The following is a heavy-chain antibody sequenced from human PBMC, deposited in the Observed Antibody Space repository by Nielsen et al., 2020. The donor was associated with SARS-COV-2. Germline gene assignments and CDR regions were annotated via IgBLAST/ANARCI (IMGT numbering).Heavy chain of an antibody. V-gene: IGHV4-39*01. CDR3: ARRQYYDFWSGYYYYGMDV. Sequence: SETLSLTCTVSGGSISSSSYYWGWIRQPPGKGLEWIGSIYYSGSTYYNPSLKSRVTISVDTSKNQFSLKLSSVTAADTAVYYCARRQYYDFWSGYYYYGMDVWGQGTTVTVSS. D-gene: IGHD3-3*01. CDR2: IYYSGST. CDR1: GGSISSSSYY. J-gene: IGHJ6*02.